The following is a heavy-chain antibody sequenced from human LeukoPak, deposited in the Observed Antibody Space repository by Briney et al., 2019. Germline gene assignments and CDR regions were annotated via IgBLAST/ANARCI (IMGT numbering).Heavy chain of an antibody. CDR3: ARGEVPAANFMITFGGVIVHGAFDI. CDR1: GYTFTSYG. CDR2: ISAYNGNT. J-gene: IGHJ3*02. D-gene: IGHD3-16*02. V-gene: IGHV1-18*01. Sequence: ASVKVSCKASGYTFTSYGISWVRQAPGQGLEWMGWISAYNGNTNYAQKLQGRVTMTTDTSTSTAYMELRSLRSDDTAVYYCARGEVPAANFMITFGGVIVHGAFDIRGQGTMVTVSS.